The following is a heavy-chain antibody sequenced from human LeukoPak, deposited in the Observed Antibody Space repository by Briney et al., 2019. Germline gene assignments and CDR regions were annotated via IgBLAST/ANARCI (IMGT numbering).Heavy chain of an antibody. D-gene: IGHD5-12*01. CDR1: GFTVSSNY. Sequence: PGGSLRLSCAASGFTVSSNYMSWVRQAPGKGLEWVSVFYSGGSTYYADSVKGRFTISRHNSKNTLYLQMNSLRAEDTAVYYCARGKYSGYVLFDYWGQGTLVTVSS. CDR3: ARGKYSGYVLFDY. V-gene: IGHV3-53*04. CDR2: FYSGGST. J-gene: IGHJ4*02.